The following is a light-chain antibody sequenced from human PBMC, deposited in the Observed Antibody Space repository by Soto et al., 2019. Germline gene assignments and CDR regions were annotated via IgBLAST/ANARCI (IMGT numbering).Light chain of an antibody. CDR1: SSNIGSNT. V-gene: IGLV1-44*01. J-gene: IGLJ3*02. CDR3: AAWDDSLNGL. CDR2: SNN. Sequence: QSVLTQPPSASGTPGQRVTIPCSGSSSNIGSNTVNWYQQLPGTAPKLLIYSNNQRPSGVPDRFSGSKSGTSASLAISGLQFEDEADYYCAAWDDSLNGLFGGGTKLTVL.